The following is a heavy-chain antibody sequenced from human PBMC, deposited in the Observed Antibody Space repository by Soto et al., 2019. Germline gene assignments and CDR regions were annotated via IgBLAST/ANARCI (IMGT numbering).Heavy chain of an antibody. J-gene: IGHJ5*01. CDR1: GGSISSYY. Sequence: QVQLQESGPGLVKPSETLSLTCTVSGGSISSYYWSWIRQPPGKGLEWIGFIFYSASTSYNPSLXXRXXISIDTSEYQFSLKLNSVTAADTAVYYCASMIRAPVPSFDSWGQGTLVAVSS. CDR3: ASMIRAPVPSFDS. V-gene: IGHV4-59*01. D-gene: IGHD3-16*01. CDR2: IFYSAST.